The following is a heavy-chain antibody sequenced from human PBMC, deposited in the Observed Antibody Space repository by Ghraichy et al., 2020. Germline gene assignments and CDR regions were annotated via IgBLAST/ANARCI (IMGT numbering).Heavy chain of an antibody. D-gene: IGHD2-2*01. CDR3: ARGRTPQFTSHCCTLDY. J-gene: IGHJ4*02. CDR1: GYSFTSYW. V-gene: IGHV5-51*01. Sequence: GESLNISCKGSGYSFTSYWIGWVRQMPGKGLEWMGIIYPGDSDTRYSPSFQGQVTISADKSISTAYLQWSSLKASDTAMYYCARGRTPQFTSHCCTLDYWGQGTLVTVSS. CDR2: IYPGDSDT.